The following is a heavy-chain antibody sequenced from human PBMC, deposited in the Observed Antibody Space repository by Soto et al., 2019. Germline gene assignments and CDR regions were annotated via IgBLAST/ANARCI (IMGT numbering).Heavy chain of an antibody. Sequence: SETLSLTCTVSGGSISSGGYYWSWIRQHPGKGLEWIGYIYYSGSTYYNPSLKSRVTISVDTSKNQFSLKLSSVTAADTAVYYCALWLLAGYYFDYWGQGTLVTVSS. V-gene: IGHV4-31*03. CDR1: GGSISSGGYY. CDR3: ALWLLAGYYFDY. D-gene: IGHD5-18*01. J-gene: IGHJ4*02. CDR2: IYYSGST.